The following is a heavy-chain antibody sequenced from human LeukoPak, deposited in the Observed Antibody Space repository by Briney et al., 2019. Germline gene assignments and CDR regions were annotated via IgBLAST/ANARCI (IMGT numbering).Heavy chain of an antibody. V-gene: IGHV3-64*01. D-gene: IGHD3-10*01. CDR2: ISSNGGST. CDR3: ARDSGYYYGSGSYWDY. J-gene: IGHJ4*02. CDR1: GFTFNNHA. Sequence: GGSLRLSCAASGFTFNNHAMHWVRQAPGKGLEYVSAISSNGGSTYYANSVKGRFTISRDNSKNTLNLEMGSLRDEDMAVYYCARDSGYYYGSGSYWDYWGQGTLVTVSS.